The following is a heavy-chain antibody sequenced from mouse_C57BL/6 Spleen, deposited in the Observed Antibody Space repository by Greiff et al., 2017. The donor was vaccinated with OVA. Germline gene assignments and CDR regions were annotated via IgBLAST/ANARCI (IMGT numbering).Heavy chain of an antibody. CDR2: IDPSDSYT. CDR3: ARHGSRYYAMDY. J-gene: IGHJ4*01. CDR1: GYTFTSYW. V-gene: IGHV1-69*01. Sequence: VQLQQSGAELVMPGASVKLSCKASGYTFTSYWMHWVKQRPGQGLEWIGEIDPSDSYTNYNQKFKGKSTLTVDKSSSTAYMQLSSLTSEDSAVYCCARHGSRYYAMDYWGQGTSVTVSS. D-gene: IGHD1-1*01.